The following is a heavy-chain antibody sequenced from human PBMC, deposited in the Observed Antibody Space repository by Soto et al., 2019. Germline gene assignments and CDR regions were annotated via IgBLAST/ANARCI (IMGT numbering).Heavy chain of an antibody. CDR3: AIGVGYIWGSYRPLGRPYYFGY. V-gene: IGHV4-34*01. Sequence: SETLSLTCAVYGGSFSGYYWSWIRQPPGKGLEWIGEINHSGSTNYNPSLKSRVTISVDTSKNQFSLKLSSVTAADTAVYYCAIGVGYIWGSYRPLGRPYYFGYWGQGTLVTVSS. J-gene: IGHJ4*02. CDR1: GGSFSGYY. CDR2: INHSGST. D-gene: IGHD3-16*02.